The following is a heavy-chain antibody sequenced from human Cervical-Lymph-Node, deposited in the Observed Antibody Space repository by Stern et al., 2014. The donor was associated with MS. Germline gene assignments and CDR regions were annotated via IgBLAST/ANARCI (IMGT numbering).Heavy chain of an antibody. J-gene: IGHJ4*02. CDR3: VRAREGRYYYDSSGYYEY. CDR1: GYTFISYG. D-gene: IGHD3-22*01. CDR2: VSAYNGNT. Sequence: VQLVESGAEVRKPGASVKVSCKASGYTFISYGISWVRQAPGQGLEWMGWVSAYNGNTNYAEKFHGRVTMTTETSTSIAYMELRSLRSDDTAVYYCVRAREGRYYYDSSGYYEYWGQGALVTVSS. V-gene: IGHV1-18*01.